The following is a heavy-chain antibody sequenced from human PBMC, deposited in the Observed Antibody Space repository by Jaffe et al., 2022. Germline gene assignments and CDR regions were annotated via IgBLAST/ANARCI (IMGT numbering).Heavy chain of an antibody. CDR2: IYTSGST. Sequence: QVQLQESGPGLVKPSQTLSLTCTVSGGSISSGSYYWSWIRQPAGKGLEWIGRIYTSGSTNYNPSLKSRVTISVDTSKNQFSLKLSSVTAADTAVYYCASSPSYYDILTGYYIGPFDYWGQGTLVTVSS. CDR3: ASSPSYYDILTGYYIGPFDY. J-gene: IGHJ4*02. CDR1: GGSISSGSYY. D-gene: IGHD3-9*01. V-gene: IGHV4-61*02.